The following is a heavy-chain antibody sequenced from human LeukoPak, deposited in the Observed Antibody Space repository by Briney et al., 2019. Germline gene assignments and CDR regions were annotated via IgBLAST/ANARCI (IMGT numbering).Heavy chain of an antibody. CDR1: GFTFSDYY. CDR3: AKDLYDIVVVPAALNFDY. CDR2: ISYDGSNK. D-gene: IGHD2-2*01. Sequence: GGSLRLSCAASGFTFSDYYMSWIRQAPGKGLEWVAVISYDGSNKYYADSVKGRFTISRDNSKNTLYLQMNSLRAEDTAVYYCAKDLYDIVVVPAALNFDYWGQGTLVTVSS. V-gene: IGHV3-30*18. J-gene: IGHJ4*02.